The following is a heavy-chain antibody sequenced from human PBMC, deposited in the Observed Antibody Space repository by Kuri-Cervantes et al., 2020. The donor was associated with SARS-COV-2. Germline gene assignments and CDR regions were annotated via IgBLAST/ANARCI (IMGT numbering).Heavy chain of an antibody. D-gene: IGHD6-19*01. CDR1: GGSISSHY. CDR3: ARHGFGWDFANWFDP. V-gene: IGHV4-59*05. J-gene: IGHJ5*02. Sequence: SETLSLTCTVSGGSISSHYWSWIRQPPGKGLEWIGSIYYSGSTYYNPSLKSRVTISVDTSKNQFSLKLSSVTAADTAVYYCARHGFGWDFANWFDPWGQGTLVTVSS. CDR2: IYYSGST.